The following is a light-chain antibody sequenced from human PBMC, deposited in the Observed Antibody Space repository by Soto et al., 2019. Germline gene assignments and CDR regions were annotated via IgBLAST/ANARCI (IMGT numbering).Light chain of an antibody. CDR2: DAS. Sequence: IQMTHSPSTLSASVGDRVTITCRASQSISSWLAWYQQKPGKAPKLLIYDASSLESGVPSRFSGSGSGTEFTLTISSLQTDDFATYYCQQYDSYSRKFGQGTKVDIK. V-gene: IGKV1-5*01. CDR1: QSISSW. CDR3: QQYDSYSRK. J-gene: IGKJ1*01.